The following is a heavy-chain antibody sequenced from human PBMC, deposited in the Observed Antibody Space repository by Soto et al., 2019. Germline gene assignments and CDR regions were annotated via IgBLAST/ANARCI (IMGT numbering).Heavy chain of an antibody. CDR3: ARDPGLVRGVIVDY. J-gene: IGHJ4*02. CDR1: GYTFINYG. CDR2: VSSFTVNR. Sequence: QVQLVQAGAEVKKPGASVNVSCKASGYTFINYGISWVRQAPGQGLEWIGWVSSFTVNRNFAQKFQGRVTLTTDTSTSTVYMELRSLRSDDTAVYYCARDPGLVRGVIVDYWGQGTLVAVSS. V-gene: IGHV1-18*01. D-gene: IGHD3-10*01.